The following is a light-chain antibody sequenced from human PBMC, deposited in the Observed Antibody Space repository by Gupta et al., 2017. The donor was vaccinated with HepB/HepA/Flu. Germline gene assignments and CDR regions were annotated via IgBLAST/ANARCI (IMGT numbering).Light chain of an antibody. CDR3: NSRDSSGNHVV. CDR1: SLRSYY. Sequence: SSEPTQDPAVSVALGQTVRITCQGDSLRSYYASWYQQKPGQAPVLVIYGKNNRPSGIPDRFSGSSSGNTASLTITGAQAEDEADYCCNSRDSSGNHVVVGGGTKLTVL. CDR2: GKN. J-gene: IGLJ2*01. V-gene: IGLV3-19*01.